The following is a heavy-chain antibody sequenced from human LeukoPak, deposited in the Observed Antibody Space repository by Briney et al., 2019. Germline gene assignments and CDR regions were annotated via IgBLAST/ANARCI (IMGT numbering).Heavy chain of an antibody. CDR1: GGSMSSYY. CDR3: ARTTVTVSHFDY. V-gene: IGHV4-59*08. J-gene: IGHJ4*02. CDR2: IYDSGST. D-gene: IGHD4-17*01. Sequence: SETLSLTCSVSGGSMSSYYWRWIRPPPGQGLEWMGYIYDSGSTNHNPSLKSRVTISVGTSKNQFSLKLRSVTAADTAVYYCARTTVTVSHFDYWGQGTLVTVSS.